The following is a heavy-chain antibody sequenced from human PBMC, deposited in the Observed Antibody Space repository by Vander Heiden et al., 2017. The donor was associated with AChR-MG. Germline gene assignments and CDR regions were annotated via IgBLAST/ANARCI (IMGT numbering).Heavy chain of an antibody. CDR2: ISYDGSNK. Sequence: QVQLVESGGGVVQPGRSLRLSCAAYGFTFSSYGMHWVRQAPGKGLEWVAVISYDGSNKYYADSVKGRFTISRDNSKNTLYLQMNSLRAEDTAVYYCLAAAGFDIWGQGTMVTVSS. CDR3: LAAAGFDI. D-gene: IGHD6-13*01. V-gene: IGHV3-30*03. CDR1: GFTFSSYG. J-gene: IGHJ3*02.